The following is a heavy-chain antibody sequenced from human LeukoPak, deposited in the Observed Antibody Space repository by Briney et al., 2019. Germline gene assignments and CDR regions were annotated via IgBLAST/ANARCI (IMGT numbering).Heavy chain of an antibody. J-gene: IGHJ4*02. CDR2: ISGSGGST. Sequence: GGSLRLSCATSGFTFNTYGMHWVRQAPGKGLEWVSAISGSGGSTYYADSVKGRFTISRDNSKNTLYLQMNSLRAEDTAVYYCAKDLGYYGSGSYLDYWGQGTLVTVSS. V-gene: IGHV3-23*01. D-gene: IGHD3-10*01. CDR1: GFTFNTYG. CDR3: AKDLGYYGSGSYLDY.